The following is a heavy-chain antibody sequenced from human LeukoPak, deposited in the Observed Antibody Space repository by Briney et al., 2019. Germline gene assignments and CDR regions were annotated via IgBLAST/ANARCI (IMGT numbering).Heavy chain of an antibody. J-gene: IGHJ5*01. D-gene: IGHD2-2*01. Sequence: GASVKISCKASGFTFSRSAVQWVRQARGQRLELVGWIVVGSGNTNYAQKFQGRVTITRDMSTGTAFMELSSLIFEDTAIYYCARIGHDLYQTFDSWGHGTLITVSS. CDR3: ARIGHDLYQTFDS. CDR2: IVVGSGNT. CDR1: GFTFSRSA. V-gene: IGHV1-58*01.